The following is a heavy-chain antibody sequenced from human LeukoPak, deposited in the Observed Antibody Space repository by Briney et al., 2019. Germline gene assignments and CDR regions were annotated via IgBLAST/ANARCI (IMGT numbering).Heavy chain of an antibody. Sequence: GGSLRLSCAASGFSFSNYEMNWVRQAPGKGLEWISYITASSTTIYYADSVKGRFTISRDNAKNSLYLQMNGLRGEDTAVYYCAKGPGASGHFNWFDPWGHGTLVTVSS. D-gene: IGHD5-12*01. CDR1: GFSFSNYE. V-gene: IGHV3-48*03. CDR3: AKGPGASGHFNWFDP. CDR2: ITASSTTI. J-gene: IGHJ5*02.